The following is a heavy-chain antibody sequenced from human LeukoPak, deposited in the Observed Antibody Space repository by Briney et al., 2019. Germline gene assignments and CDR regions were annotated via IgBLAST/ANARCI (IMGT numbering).Heavy chain of an antibody. CDR3: ARDAGYGGNSDY. CDR1: GFTFSSYS. D-gene: IGHD4-23*01. V-gene: IGHV3-7*01. J-gene: IGHJ4*02. CDR2: INKDGSDK. Sequence: PGRSLRLSCAASGFTFSSYSMNWVRQAPGKGLESVAYINKDGSDKYYVDSVKGRFTVSRDNAKNSLYLQMNSLRAEDTAVYYCARDAGYGGNSDYWGQGTLVTVSS.